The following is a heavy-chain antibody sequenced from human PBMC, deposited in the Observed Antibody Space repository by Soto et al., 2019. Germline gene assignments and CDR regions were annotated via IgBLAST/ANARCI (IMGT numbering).Heavy chain of an antibody. D-gene: IGHD3-22*01. CDR2: IDPSDSQT. CDR3: ARQIYDSDTGPNFQYYFDS. V-gene: IGHV5-10-1*01. J-gene: IGHJ4*02. Sequence: GEPLKISCKGSGYSFAGYWITWVRQKPGKGLEWMGRIDPSDSQTYYSPSFRGHVTISVTKSITTVFLQWSSLRASDTAMYYCARQIYDSDTGPNFQYYFDSWGQGTPLTV. CDR1: GYSFAGYW.